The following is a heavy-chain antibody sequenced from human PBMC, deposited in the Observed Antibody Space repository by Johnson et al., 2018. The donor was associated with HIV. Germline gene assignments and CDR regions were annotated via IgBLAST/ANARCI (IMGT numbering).Heavy chain of an antibody. V-gene: IGHV3-7*01. CDR2: IKKDGSEK. CDR3: GRDSRALLWFGERGDVSDI. Sequence: EVQVLESGGGLVKPGGSLRLSWAASGFTFSTFWMTWVRQAQGKGLEWVANIKKDGSEKYYVNLVKGGFAISRDKAKNALYRQMTSLRAEDTAGYYCGRDSRALLWFGERGDVSDIWGQGTMVTVSS. D-gene: IGHD3-10*01. J-gene: IGHJ3*02. CDR1: GFTFSTFW.